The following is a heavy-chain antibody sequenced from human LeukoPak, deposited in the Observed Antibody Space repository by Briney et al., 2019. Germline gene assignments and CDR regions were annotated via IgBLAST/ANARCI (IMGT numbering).Heavy chain of an antibody. V-gene: IGHV4-39*01. D-gene: IGHD3-10*01. CDR1: GDSTSSSSYY. CDR3: ARRWFVDY. J-gene: IGHJ4*02. Sequence: SETLSLTCTVSGDSTSSSSYYWGWIRQPPGKGLEWIGNIYSSGSTNYNPSFKSRVTISVDTSKNQFSLKLSSVTAADTAVYYCARRWFVDYWGQGTLVTVSS. CDR2: IYSSGST.